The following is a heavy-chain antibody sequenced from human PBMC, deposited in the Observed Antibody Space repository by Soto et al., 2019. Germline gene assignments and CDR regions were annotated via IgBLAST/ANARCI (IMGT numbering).Heavy chain of an antibody. D-gene: IGHD2-15*01. CDR2: INTNTGNP. Sequence: GASVKVSCKASGYTFTSYGISWVRQAPGQGLEWMGWINTNTGNPTYAQGFTGRFVFSLDTSVSTAYLQIYSLKAEDTAVYYCARDHHCGGGTCYLSFEPWGQGTLVTVSS. J-gene: IGHJ5*02. V-gene: IGHV7-4-1*01. CDR3: ARDHHCGGGTCYLSFEP. CDR1: GYTFTSYG.